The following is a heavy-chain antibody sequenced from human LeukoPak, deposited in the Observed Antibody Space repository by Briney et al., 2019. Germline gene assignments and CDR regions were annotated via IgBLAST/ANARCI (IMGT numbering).Heavy chain of an antibody. J-gene: IGHJ5*02. CDR3: ARKAPKKGWFDP. CDR2: THPSGNT. Sequence: SETLSLSCTVSGGSNNSYYWSWIRQPPGKGLEWIGYTHPSGNTNYSPSIKSRVTISIDPSRNQFSLKLSSVTAADTAVYYCARKAPKKGWFDPWGQGTLVTVSS. V-gene: IGHV4-4*09. CDR1: GGSNNSYY.